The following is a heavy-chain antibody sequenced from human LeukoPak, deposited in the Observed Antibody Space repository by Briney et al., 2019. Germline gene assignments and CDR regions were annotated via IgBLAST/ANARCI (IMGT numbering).Heavy chain of an antibody. Sequence: PSETLSLTCAVYGGSFSGYYWSWIRQPPGKGLEWIGEINHSGSNNYNPSLKSRVTISVDTSKNQFSLKLSSVTAADTAVYYCARARGIVVVPAAMRYYYYYMDVWGKGTTVTVSS. D-gene: IGHD2-2*01. J-gene: IGHJ6*03. CDR2: INHSGSN. CDR1: GGSFSGYY. V-gene: IGHV4-34*01. CDR3: ARARGIVVVPAAMRYYYYYMDV.